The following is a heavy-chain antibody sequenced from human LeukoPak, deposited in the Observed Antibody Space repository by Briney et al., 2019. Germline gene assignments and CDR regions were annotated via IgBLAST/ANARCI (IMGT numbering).Heavy chain of an antibody. D-gene: IGHD3-16*02. Sequence: GGSLRLSCAASGFTFSIYWMTWVRQAPGKGLEWVANINQDGSQKYYLDSVKGRFTISRDNAKNSLYLQMNSLRAEDTAVYYCATLMITFGGVIVSNFDYWGQGSLVTVSS. J-gene: IGHJ4*02. CDR1: GFTFSIYW. CDR2: INQDGSQK. CDR3: ATLMITFGGVIVSNFDY. V-gene: IGHV3-7*01.